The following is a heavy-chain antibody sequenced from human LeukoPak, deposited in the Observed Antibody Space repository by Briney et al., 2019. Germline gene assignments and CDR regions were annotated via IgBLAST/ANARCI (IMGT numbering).Heavy chain of an antibody. V-gene: IGHV4-59*01. CDR3: ARKNDFDI. J-gene: IGHJ3*02. D-gene: IGHD2/OR15-2a*01. CDR2: IYYSGST. Sequence: SETPSLTCTVSGGSISSDHWNWIRQPPGKGLEWIGCIYYSGSTYYNPSLQSRVTISVDMSKSQFSLRLTSVTAADTAVYYCARKNDFDIWGQGTLVTVSS. CDR1: GGSISSDH.